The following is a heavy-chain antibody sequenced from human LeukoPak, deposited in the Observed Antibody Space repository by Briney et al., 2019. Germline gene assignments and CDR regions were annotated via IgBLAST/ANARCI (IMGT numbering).Heavy chain of an antibody. CDR1: GFTVSSNY. Sequence: GGSLRLSCAGSGFTVSSNYMSWVRQAPGKGLEWVSVIYSGGSTYYADSVKGRFTISRDNCKNTLYLQMNSLRAEDTAVYYCASGSPTYYDFWSCYYNAEYFQHWGQGTLVSVSS. V-gene: IGHV3-53*01. D-gene: IGHD3-3*01. J-gene: IGHJ1*01. CDR2: IYSGGST. CDR3: ASGSPTYYDFWSCYYNAEYFQH.